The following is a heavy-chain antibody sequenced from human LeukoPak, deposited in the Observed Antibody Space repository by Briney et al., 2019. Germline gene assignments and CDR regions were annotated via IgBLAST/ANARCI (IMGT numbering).Heavy chain of an antibody. CDR2: IYVSGST. D-gene: IGHD3-16*01. CDR3: ARGDDSAESLDY. Sequence: SQTLSLTCNVSGASISSSGFYWSWIRKPAGKGLEWIGRIYVSGSTNHHPSLKDRVTISIDTPKNQFSLRLHSVTAADTAVYFCARGDDSAESLDYWGQGTLVTVSS. V-gene: IGHV4-61*02. J-gene: IGHJ4*02. CDR1: GASISSSGFY.